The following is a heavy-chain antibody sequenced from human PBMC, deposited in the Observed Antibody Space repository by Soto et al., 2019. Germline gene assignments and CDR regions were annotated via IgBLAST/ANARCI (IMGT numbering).Heavy chain of an antibody. Sequence: QVQLVQSGAEVKKPGSSVKVSCKASGGTFSSYGFSWVRQAPGQGLEWMGGIIPLFAAPSYAQKFQGRVTFTADESSSTAYMELRSLRSEDTAMYYCARYYYDITGYYPYYFDYWGQGTLVTVSS. CDR2: IIPLFAAP. J-gene: IGHJ4*02. CDR3: ARYYYDITGYYPYYFDY. V-gene: IGHV1-69*01. CDR1: GGTFSSYG. D-gene: IGHD3-22*01.